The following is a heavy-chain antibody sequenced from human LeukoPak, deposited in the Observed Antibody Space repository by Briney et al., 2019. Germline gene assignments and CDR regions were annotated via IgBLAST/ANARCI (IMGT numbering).Heavy chain of an antibody. V-gene: IGHV1-69*02. Sequence: SVKVSCKASGGTFSSYTISWVRRAPGQGLEWMGRIIPILGIANYAQKFQGRVTITADKSTSTAYMELSSLRSEDTAVYYCARAQGHTNFDYWGQGTLVTVSS. CDR1: GGTFSSYT. CDR3: ARAQGHTNFDY. J-gene: IGHJ4*02. CDR2: IIPILGIA. D-gene: IGHD2-21*01.